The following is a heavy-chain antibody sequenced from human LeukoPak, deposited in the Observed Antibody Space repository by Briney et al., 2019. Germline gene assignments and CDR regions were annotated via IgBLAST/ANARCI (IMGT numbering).Heavy chain of an antibody. Sequence: SETLSLTCAVSGGSISSSNWWSWVRQPPGKGLEWIGEIYHSGSTNYNPSLKSRVTISVDKSKNQFSLKLSSVTAADTAVYYCARDLRAVAANWFDPWGQGTLVTVSS. V-gene: IGHV4-4*02. D-gene: IGHD6-19*01. CDR3: ARDLRAVAANWFDP. CDR2: IYHSGST. J-gene: IGHJ5*02. CDR1: GGSISSSNW.